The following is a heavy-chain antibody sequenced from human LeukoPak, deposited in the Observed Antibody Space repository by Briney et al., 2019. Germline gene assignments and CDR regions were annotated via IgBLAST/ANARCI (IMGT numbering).Heavy chain of an antibody. CDR3: ASTDSSGYEDFGAFDI. CDR1: GGSISSGDYY. CDR2: IYYSGST. D-gene: IGHD3-22*01. Sequence: SQTLSLTCTVSGGSISSGDYYWSWIRQPPGEGLEWIGYIYYSGSTYYNPSLKSRVTISVDTSKNQFSLKLSSVTAADTAVYYCASTDSSGYEDFGAFDIWGQGTMVTVSS. J-gene: IGHJ3*02. V-gene: IGHV4-30-4*01.